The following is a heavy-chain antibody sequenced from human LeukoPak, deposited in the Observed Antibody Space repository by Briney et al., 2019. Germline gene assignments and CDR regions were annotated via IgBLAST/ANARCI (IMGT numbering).Heavy chain of an antibody. V-gene: IGHV4-34*01. CDR1: GGSFSGYY. Sequence: PSETLSLTCAVYGGSFSGYYWIWIRQPPGKGLEWIGEINHSGSTNYNPSLKSRVTISVDTSKNQFSLKLSSVTAADTAVYYCARGQWPVPAAIYWFDPWGQGTLVTVSS. CDR3: ARGQWPVPAAIYWFDP. CDR2: INHSGST. J-gene: IGHJ5*02. D-gene: IGHD2-2*01.